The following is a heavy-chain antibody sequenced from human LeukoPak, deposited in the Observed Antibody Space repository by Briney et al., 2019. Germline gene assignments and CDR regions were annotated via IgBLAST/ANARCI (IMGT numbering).Heavy chain of an antibody. CDR1: GYSMTSGYN. Sequence: SETLSLTRTVSGYSMTSGYNWGWIRQPPGKGLEWIGSIYHSGSTYYNPSLKSRVTVSVDTSKNQFSLKVSSVTAADTAVYYCARRSGNYPGNYFDYWGQGTLVTVSS. CDR2: IYHSGST. CDR3: ARRSGNYPGNYFDY. J-gene: IGHJ4*02. D-gene: IGHD1-26*01. V-gene: IGHV4-38-2*02.